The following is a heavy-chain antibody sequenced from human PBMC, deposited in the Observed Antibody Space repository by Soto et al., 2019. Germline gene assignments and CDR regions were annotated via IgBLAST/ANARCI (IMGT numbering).Heavy chain of an antibody. CDR2: IWYDGSNK. D-gene: IGHD6-6*01. V-gene: IGHV3-33*01. Sequence: GGSLRLSCAASGFSFSSNAMHWVRQAPGKGLDWVAIIWYDGSNKYYADSVKGRFTISRDNYRNTVFLQMNSLRAEDTTVYYCARGGVSARPDMWGQGTLVTVSS. CDR3: ARGGVSARPDM. J-gene: IGHJ4*02. CDR1: GFSFSSNA.